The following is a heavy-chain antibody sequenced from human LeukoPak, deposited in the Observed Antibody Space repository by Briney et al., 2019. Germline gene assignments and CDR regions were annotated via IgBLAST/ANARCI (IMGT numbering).Heavy chain of an antibody. CDR3: ARDGGYYGSGSYYYDYGMDV. CDR2: IYHSGST. CDR1: SYSISSGYY. V-gene: IGHV4-38-2*02. D-gene: IGHD3-10*01. Sequence: SETLSLTCAVSSYSISSGYYWGWIRQPPGKGREWIGSIYHSGSTYYNPSLKSRVTISVDTSKNQFSLKLSSVTAADTAVYYCARDGGYYGSGSYYYDYGMDVWGKGTTVTVSS. J-gene: IGHJ6*04.